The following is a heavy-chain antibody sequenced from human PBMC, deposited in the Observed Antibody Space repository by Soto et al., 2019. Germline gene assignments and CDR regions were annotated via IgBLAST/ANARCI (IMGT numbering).Heavy chain of an antibody. CDR2: VSGTAESI. D-gene: IGHD3-10*01. V-gene: IGHV3-23*01. J-gene: IGHJ3*01. CDR3: AKLPIIRGNALDL. CDR1: GFSLRSYA. Sequence: QLLQSGGGLVRPGGSVTLSCVASGFSLRSYAVAWVRQAPGKGLEWVSVVSGTAESIYYADSVRGRFTISRDISRGAVFLQTNFLTAADTALYYCAKLPIIRGNALDLWGQGTMVTVSS.